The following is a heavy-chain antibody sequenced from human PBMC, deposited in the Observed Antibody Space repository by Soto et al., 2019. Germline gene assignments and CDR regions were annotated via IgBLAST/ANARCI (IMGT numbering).Heavy chain of an antibody. D-gene: IGHD3-10*01. Sequence: SETLSLPCLVSGSYMSSPNWWSWVRQAPGKGLEGSPGMQHSASTNYKPSLKSRDSISIDQSKSQRSLSISSGTSADTAVHYCSTGSLYYYGSGGIWDSWGRGALVTVSS. CDR1: GSYMSSPNW. J-gene: IGHJ4*02. V-gene: IGHV4-4*02. CDR2: MQHSAST. CDR3: STGSLYYYGSGGIWDS.